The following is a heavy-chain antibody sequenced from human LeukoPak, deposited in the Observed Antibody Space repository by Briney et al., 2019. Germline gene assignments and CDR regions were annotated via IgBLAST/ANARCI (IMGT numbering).Heavy chain of an antibody. CDR3: VRDLYADYVWGSFDY. J-gene: IGHJ4*02. V-gene: IGHV3-33*01. CDR2: IWYDGSNK. CDR1: GFTFSSYG. D-gene: IGHD3-16*01. Sequence: PGRSLRLSCAASGFTFSSYGMHWVRQAPGKGLEWVAVIWYDGSNKYYADSVKGRFTISRDNSKNTLYLQMNSLRVEDTAVYYCVRDLYADYVWGSFDYWGQGTLVTVSS.